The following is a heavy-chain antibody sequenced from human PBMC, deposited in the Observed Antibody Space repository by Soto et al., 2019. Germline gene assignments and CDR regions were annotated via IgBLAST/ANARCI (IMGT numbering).Heavy chain of an antibody. Sequence: VQLLESGGGLVKPGGSLRLSCAVSGFTFRDYYMTWIRQAPGKGLEWVSYISGRSSETYYADSVKGRFTISRDNAKNSLYLQMNDLRAEDTAVYYCARAPYTIFGLATYYYYYALDVWGQGTTVTVSS. CDR3: ARAPYTIFGLATYYYYYALDV. CDR1: GFTFRDYY. V-gene: IGHV3-11*06. D-gene: IGHD3-3*01. CDR2: ISGRSSET. J-gene: IGHJ6*02.